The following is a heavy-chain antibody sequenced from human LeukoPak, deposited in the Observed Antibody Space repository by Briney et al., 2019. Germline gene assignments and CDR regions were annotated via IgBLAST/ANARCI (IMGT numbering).Heavy chain of an antibody. D-gene: IGHD5-12*01. Sequence: KPSETLSLTCTVSGGSISGYYWSWIRQPAGKGLEWIGRIYTSGSTNYNPSLKSRVTMSVDTSKNQFSLKLTSVTAADTAVYYCAGGYDYYQTDYYYGMDVWGQGTTVTVSS. CDR2: IYTSGST. CDR1: GGSISGYY. J-gene: IGHJ6*02. CDR3: AGGYDYYQTDYYYGMDV. V-gene: IGHV4-4*07.